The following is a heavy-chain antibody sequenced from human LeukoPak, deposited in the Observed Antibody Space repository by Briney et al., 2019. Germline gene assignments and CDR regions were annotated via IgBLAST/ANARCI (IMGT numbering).Heavy chain of an antibody. CDR1: GYTFTGYY. V-gene: IGHV1-2*02. Sequence: ASVKVSCKASGYTFTGYYMHWVRQAPGQGLEWMGWINPNSGGTNYAQKFQGRVTMTRDTSISTAYMELSRLRSDDTAVYYCARDRYSSGRRPRSLEDYWGQGTLVSVSS. CDR2: INPNSGGT. D-gene: IGHD6-19*01. CDR3: ARDRYSSGRRPRSLEDY. J-gene: IGHJ4*02.